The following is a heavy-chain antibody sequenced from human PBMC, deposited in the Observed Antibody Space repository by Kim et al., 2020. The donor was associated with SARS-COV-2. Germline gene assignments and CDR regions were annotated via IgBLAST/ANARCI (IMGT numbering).Heavy chain of an antibody. CDR3: ARDIAVAEDWFDP. D-gene: IGHD6-19*01. CDR1: GYTFTSYY. V-gene: IGHV1-46*01. J-gene: IGHJ5*02. CDR2: INPSGGST. Sequence: ASVKVSCKASGYTFTSYYMHWVRQAPGQGLEWMGIINPSGGSTSYAQKFQGRVTMTRDTSTSTVYMELSSLRSQDTAVYYCARDIAVAEDWFDPWGQGTLVTVSS.